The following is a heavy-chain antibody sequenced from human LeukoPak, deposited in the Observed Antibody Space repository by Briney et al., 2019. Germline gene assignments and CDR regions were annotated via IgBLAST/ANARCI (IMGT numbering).Heavy chain of an antibody. J-gene: IGHJ4*02. CDR3: AGVY. Sequence: PGGSLRLSCAASGFTLSDYLMSWVRQAPGKGLEWVANIKPDGSEKYYVDSVKGRFTISRDNAKNSLYLQMNGLRPEDTAIYYCAGVYWGQGTQVTVSS. V-gene: IGHV3-7*01. CDR2: IKPDGSEK. CDR1: GFTLSDYL.